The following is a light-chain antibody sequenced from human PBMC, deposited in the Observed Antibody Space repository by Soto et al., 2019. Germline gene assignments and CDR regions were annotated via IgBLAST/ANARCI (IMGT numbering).Light chain of an antibody. CDR1: QGISSY. CDR2: AAS. Sequence: AIRMTQSPSSFSASTGDRVTITCRASQGISSYLAWYQQKPGKAPKVLIYAASTLPSGVPSRISGSGSGTDFTLTISCLQSEDFATYYWQQYYSYPFTFGPGTKVDIK. V-gene: IGKV1-8*01. J-gene: IGKJ3*01. CDR3: QQYYSYPFT.